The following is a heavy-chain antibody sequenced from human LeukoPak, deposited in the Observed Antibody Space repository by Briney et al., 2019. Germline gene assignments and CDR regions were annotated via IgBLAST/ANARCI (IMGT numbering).Heavy chain of an antibody. CDR2: INHSGST. Sequence: RSSETLSLTCAGYGGSFSGYYWSWIRQPPGKGLEWIGEINHSGSTNYNPSLKSRVTISVDTSKNQFSLKLSSVTAADTAVYYCASSNYFDYWGQGTLVTVSS. CDR3: ASSNYFDY. V-gene: IGHV4-34*01. D-gene: IGHD2-2*01. CDR1: GGSFSGYY. J-gene: IGHJ4*02.